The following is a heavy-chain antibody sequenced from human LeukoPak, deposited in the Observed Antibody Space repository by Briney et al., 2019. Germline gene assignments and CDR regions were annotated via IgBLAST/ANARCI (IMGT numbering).Heavy chain of an antibody. V-gene: IGHV1-69*06. CDR1: GDTFTRFV. D-gene: IGHD3/OR15-3a*01. J-gene: IGHJ4*02. CDR2: IIPIFGTE. Sequence: ASVKVSCKTFGDTFTRFVFNWVRQAPGQGPEWVGGIIPIFGTENYAQKFQGRVTITADKSTSTVYMELSSLTSDGTAVYYCATEGRRGHSYDFFPPDYWGQGTLVIVSS. CDR3: ATEGRRGHSYDFFPPDY.